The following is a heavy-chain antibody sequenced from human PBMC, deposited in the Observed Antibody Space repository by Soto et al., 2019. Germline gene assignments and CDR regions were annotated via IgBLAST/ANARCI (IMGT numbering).Heavy chain of an antibody. D-gene: IGHD1-26*01. CDR1: GYTFTSYA. CDR3: ARKGGSYSYYYYGMDV. CDR2: IIPILGIA. J-gene: IGHJ6*02. V-gene: IGHV1-69*04. Sequence: GASVKVSCKASGYTFTSYAMHWVRQAPGQRLEWMGRIIPILGIANYAQKFQGRVTITADKSTSTAYMELSSLRSEDTAVYYCARKGGSYSYYYYGMDVWGQGTTVTVSS.